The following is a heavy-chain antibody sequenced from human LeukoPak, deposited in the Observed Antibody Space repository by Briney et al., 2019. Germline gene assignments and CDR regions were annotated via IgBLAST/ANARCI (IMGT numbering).Heavy chain of an antibody. CDR3: ARDLSTTWYRVIPFDAFNI. Sequence: PGGSLRPSCAASGFTFSSYWMSWVRQAPGKGLEWVATIKQDGSEEYYVDSVKGRFTISRDSAKNSLYLQMNSLRAEDTAIYYCARDLSTTWYRVIPFDAFNIWGQGTMVTVSS. V-gene: IGHV3-7*03. CDR2: IKQDGSEE. D-gene: IGHD6-13*01. J-gene: IGHJ3*02. CDR1: GFTFSSYW.